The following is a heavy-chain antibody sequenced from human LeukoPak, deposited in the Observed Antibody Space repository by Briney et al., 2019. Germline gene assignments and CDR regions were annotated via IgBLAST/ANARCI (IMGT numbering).Heavy chain of an antibody. CDR2: IYHSGST. J-gene: IGHJ4*02. CDR3: ARKLIAAPGHYYFDY. V-gene: IGHV4-38-2*02. CDR1: GYSISSGYY. D-gene: IGHD6-13*01. Sequence: SETLSLTCTVSGYSISSGYYWGWIRQPPGKGLEWIGSIYHSGSTYYNPSLKSRVTISVDTSKNQFSLKLSSVTAADTAVYYCARKLIAAPGHYYFDYWGQGTLVTVSS.